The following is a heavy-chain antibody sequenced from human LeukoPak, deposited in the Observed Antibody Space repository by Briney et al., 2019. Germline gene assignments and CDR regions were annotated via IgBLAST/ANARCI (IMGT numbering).Heavy chain of an antibody. J-gene: IGHJ4*02. D-gene: IGHD1-26*01. CDR3: ARLVGADFCDY. CDR2: INHSGST. Sequence: SETLSLTCAVYGGSFSGYYWSWIRQPPGKGLEWIGEINHSGSTNYNPSLKSRVTISVDTSKNQFPLKLSSVTAADTAVYFCARLVGADFCDYWGQGTLVTVSS. CDR1: GGSFSGYY. V-gene: IGHV4-34*01.